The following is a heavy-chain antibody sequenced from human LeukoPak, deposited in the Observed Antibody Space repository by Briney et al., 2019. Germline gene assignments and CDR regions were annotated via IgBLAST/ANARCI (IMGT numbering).Heavy chain of an antibody. CDR2: VLNGGST. CDR3: ASRPADTTWYGVFDY. Sequence: SETLSLTCSVSGASIDSHYWSWIRQSPGKGLEWIGYVLNGGSTNYNPSLNSRVTMSLDTSRAQFSLRLSSVTAADTAIYYCASRPADTTWYGVFDYWSQGTLVTVST. J-gene: IGHJ4*02. V-gene: IGHV4-59*11. CDR1: GASIDSHY. D-gene: IGHD3-10*01.